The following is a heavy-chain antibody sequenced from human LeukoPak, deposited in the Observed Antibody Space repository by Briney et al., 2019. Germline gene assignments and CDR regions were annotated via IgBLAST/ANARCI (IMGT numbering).Heavy chain of an antibody. D-gene: IGHD3-16*02. CDR1: GGSVSSGSYY. CDR2: IYYSGST. J-gene: IGHJ6*02. V-gene: IGHV4-61*01. CDR3: ARLYGDYYYYGMDV. Sequence: SETLSLTCTFSGGSVSSGSYYWSWIRQPPGKGLEWIGYIYYSGSTNYNPSLKSRVTISVDTSKNQFSLKLSSVTAADTAVYYCARLYGDYYYYGMDVWGQGTTVTVSS.